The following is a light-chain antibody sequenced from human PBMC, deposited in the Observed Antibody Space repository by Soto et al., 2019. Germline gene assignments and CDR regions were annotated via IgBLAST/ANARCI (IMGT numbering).Light chain of an antibody. CDR2: DVS. Sequence: QSALTQPASVSGSPGQSITISCTGTSSDVGGYNYVSWYQQHPGKAPKLMIYDVSNRPSGVSIRFSGSKSGNTASLTISGLQAEDEADYYCSSYTSSSPYVVFGGGTKLTVL. CDR3: SSYTSSSPYVV. CDR1: SSDVGGYNY. V-gene: IGLV2-14*01. J-gene: IGLJ2*01.